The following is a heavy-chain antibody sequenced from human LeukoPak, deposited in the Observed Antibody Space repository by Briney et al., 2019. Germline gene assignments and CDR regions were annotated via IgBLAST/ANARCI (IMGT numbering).Heavy chain of an antibody. Sequence: PSETLSLTCTVSGGSISTYYWTWIRQPAGKGLEWIGRFSTTGTTNYNPSLKSRVTMSVDTSKNQFSLKLSSVTAADTAVYYCAGGYDYFDYWGQGTLVTVSS. CDR3: AGGYDYFDY. J-gene: IGHJ4*02. CDR1: GGSISTYY. V-gene: IGHV4-4*07. D-gene: IGHD5-18*01. CDR2: FSTTGTT.